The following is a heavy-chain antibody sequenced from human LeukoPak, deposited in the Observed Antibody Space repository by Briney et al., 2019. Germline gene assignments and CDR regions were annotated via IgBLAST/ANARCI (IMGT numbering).Heavy chain of an antibody. CDR2: IMPMFGAP. CDR1: GINFNRFG. D-gene: IGHD1-1*01. Sequence: ASVKVSCKASGINFNRFGVTWVRQAPGHGLEWMGTIMPMFGAPKYAQTSQGRVTITADESTTTAYLEMSNLKSEDTAMFYCATRNCDGNTNCREFWYFDLWGRGTLVTVSS. J-gene: IGHJ2*01. V-gene: IGHV1-69*13. CDR3: ATRNCDGNTNCREFWYFDL.